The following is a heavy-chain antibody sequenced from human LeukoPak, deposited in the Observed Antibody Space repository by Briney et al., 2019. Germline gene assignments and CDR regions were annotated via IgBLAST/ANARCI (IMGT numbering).Heavy chain of an antibody. V-gene: IGHV3-30-3*01. Sequence: PGRSLRLSCAASGFTFSSYAMSWVRQAPGKGLEWVAVISYDGSNKYYADSVKGRFTISRDNSKNTLYLQMNSLRAEDTAVYYRARYLSWFGELFYYYYGMDVWGQGTTVTVSS. CDR2: ISYDGSNK. CDR3: ARYLSWFGELFYYYYGMDV. CDR1: GFTFSSYA. J-gene: IGHJ6*02. D-gene: IGHD3-10*01.